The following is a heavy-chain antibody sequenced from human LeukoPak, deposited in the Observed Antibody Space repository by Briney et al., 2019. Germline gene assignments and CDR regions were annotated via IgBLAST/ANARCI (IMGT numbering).Heavy chain of an antibody. Sequence: TSETLSLTCTVSGGSISSSSYYWGWIRQPPGKGLEWIGSLYYSGSTNYNPSLKSRVTISVDTSKNQFSLKLSSVTAADTAVYYCARGNWYFDLWGRGTLVTVSS. CDR2: LYYSGST. J-gene: IGHJ2*01. CDR1: GGSISSSSYY. V-gene: IGHV4-39*07. CDR3: ARGNWYFDL.